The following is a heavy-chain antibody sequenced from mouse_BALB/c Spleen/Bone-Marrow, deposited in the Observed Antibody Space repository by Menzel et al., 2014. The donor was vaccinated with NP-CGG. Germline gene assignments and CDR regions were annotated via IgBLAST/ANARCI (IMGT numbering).Heavy chain of an antibody. CDR3: ARERRSRAMDY. V-gene: IGHV1S56*01. J-gene: IGHJ4*01. CDR2: IYPGNVNT. Sequence: VQGVESGPELVKPGASVMISCKASGYTFTSYYIHWVKQRPGQGLEWIGWIYPGNVNTKYNEKFKGKATLTADKSSSTAYMQLSSLTSEDSAVYFCARERRSRAMDYWGQGTSVTVSS. CDR1: GYTFTSYY.